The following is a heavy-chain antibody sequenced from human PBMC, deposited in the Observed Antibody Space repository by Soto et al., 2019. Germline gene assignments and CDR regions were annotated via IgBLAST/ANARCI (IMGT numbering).Heavy chain of an antibody. J-gene: IGHJ6*01. CDR3: AKDRGSGSQFNPRNPDSDNGMDV. CDR1: GFTLSDHA. D-gene: IGHD3-10*01. Sequence: QVQLVESGGGVVLPGGSLRLSWVTSGFTLSDHAMHWVRQAPGKAPEWVALTSEDGGNEFYAGSVKGRFTISRDNSKSTTYLQMSSLRSEDRALSSCAKDRGSGSQFNPRNPDSDNGMDVWGQGNRVNVPS. CDR2: TSEDGGNE. V-gene: IGHV3-30*18.